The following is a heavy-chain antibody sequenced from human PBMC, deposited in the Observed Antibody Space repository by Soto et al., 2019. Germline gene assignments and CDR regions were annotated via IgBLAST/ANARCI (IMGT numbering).Heavy chain of an antibody. Sequence: PSQPLSLTCDVSGYSISSGYYWGWIRPPPGKGLEWIGGVYHSGRSQYDPSLKTRVTISVDTSENQFSLKLTSVTAADTAVYYCAGISTHQYDNSGYYSPTYYFDSWSQGSLVTVSS. V-gene: IGHV4-38-2*01. CDR2: VYHSGRS. J-gene: IGHJ4*02. CDR1: GYSISSGYY. CDR3: AGISTHQYDNSGYYSPTYYFDS. D-gene: IGHD3-3*01.